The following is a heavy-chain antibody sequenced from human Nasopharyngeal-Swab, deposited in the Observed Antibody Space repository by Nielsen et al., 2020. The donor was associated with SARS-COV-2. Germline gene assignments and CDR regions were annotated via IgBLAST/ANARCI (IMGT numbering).Heavy chain of an antibody. CDR3: ARGEYGSGFYYYGMDV. J-gene: IGHJ6*02. CDR2: ISGYSGNT. D-gene: IGHD3-10*01. Sequence: ASVKVSCKASGYTFTSNGISWARQAPGQGLEWMGWISGYSGNTNYAQKFQGRVTMTTDTSTSTAYMELSSLRSEDTAVYYCARGEYGSGFYYYGMDVWGQGTTVTVSS. V-gene: IGHV1-18*01. CDR1: GYTFTSNG.